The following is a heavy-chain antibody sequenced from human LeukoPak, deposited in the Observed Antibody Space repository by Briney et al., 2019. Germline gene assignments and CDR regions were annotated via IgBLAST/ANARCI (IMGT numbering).Heavy chain of an antibody. J-gene: IGHJ5*02. CDR1: GGSLSSGSYY. CDR3: ASQLRDFWSGYYEGWFDP. Sequence: SQTLSLTCTVSGGSLSSGSYYWSWIRQPAGKGLEWIGRIYTSGSTNYNPSLKSRVTISVDTSKNQFSLKLSSVTAADTAVYYCASQLRDFWSGYYEGWFDPWGQGTLVTLSS. D-gene: IGHD3-3*01. CDR2: IYTSGST. V-gene: IGHV4-61*02.